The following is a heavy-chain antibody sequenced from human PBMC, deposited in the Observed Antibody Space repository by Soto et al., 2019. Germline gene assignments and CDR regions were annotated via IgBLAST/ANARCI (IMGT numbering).Heavy chain of an antibody. CDR3: ARESFLRYFDSYYYYYYMDV. CDR2: IYYSGNT. CDR1: GGSVTTDEYY. D-gene: IGHD3-9*01. J-gene: IGHJ6*03. Sequence: SEALSLTCTVAGGSVTTDEYYSSWIRQTPVKGLEWIGSIYYSGNTYFSPSLKSRVTLSVDTSKNQFSLKLSSVTAADTAVYYCARESFLRYFDSYYYYYYMDVWGKGTTVTVSS. V-gene: IGHV4-39*07.